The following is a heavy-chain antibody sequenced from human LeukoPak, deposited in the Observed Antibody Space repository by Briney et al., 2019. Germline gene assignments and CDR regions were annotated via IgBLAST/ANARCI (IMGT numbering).Heavy chain of an antibody. CDR1: GFTFSRYN. V-gene: IGHV3-48*01. J-gene: IGHJ4*02. CDR3: ARSRLTSFDY. CDR2: ISSTLYST. Sequence: GSLRLSCAASGFTFSRYNMVWVRQAPGKGLEWISYISSTLYSTFYTDSVKGRFTISRDNAKNSLFLQMNGLRAEDTAVYYCARSRLTSFDYWGQGTLIAVSS.